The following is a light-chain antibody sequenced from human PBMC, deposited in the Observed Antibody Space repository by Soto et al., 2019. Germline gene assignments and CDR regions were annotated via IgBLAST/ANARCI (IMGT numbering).Light chain of an antibody. CDR2: SAS. J-gene: IGKJ2*01. CDR3: QQTFRTPHT. Sequence: DIQMTQSPASLSASVGDRVTITCRASQTISSYLNWYQQKPGAAPKLLIYSASTLQSGVPSRFSGSGFGTDYTLTISSLQPADFAVYYCQQTFRTPHTLGQGTKLDIK. V-gene: IGKV1-39*01. CDR1: QTISSY.